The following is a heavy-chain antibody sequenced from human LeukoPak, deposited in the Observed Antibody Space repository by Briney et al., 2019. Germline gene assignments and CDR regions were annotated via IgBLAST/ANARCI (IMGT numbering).Heavy chain of an antibody. CDR3: ASGNYYFAY. CDR1: GDSISSYL. D-gene: IGHD1-7*01. CDR2: IYYSGST. Sequence: SETLSLTCTVSGDSISSYLWTWVGQPPGKGLEWIGNIYYSGSTNYNPSLKSRLTISVDTSKNQLSLTLSSVTAADTAVYYCASGNYYFAYWGQGTLVTVSS. J-gene: IGHJ4*02. V-gene: IGHV4-59*01.